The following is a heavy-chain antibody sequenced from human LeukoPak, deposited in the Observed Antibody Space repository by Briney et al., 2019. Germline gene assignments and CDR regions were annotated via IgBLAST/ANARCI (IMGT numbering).Heavy chain of an antibody. D-gene: IGHD1-26*01. CDR2: ISYDGDTK. CDR3: ARDRIVGASFDY. CDR1: GFTFNNFG. J-gene: IGHJ4*02. Sequence: GRSLRLSCAASGFTFNNFGFHWVRQAPGKGLEWVSFISYDGDTKSYADSVKGRSTISRDNSKNTLYLQMNSLRDEDTGFYYCARDRIVGASFDYWGQGSLITVSS. V-gene: IGHV3-30-3*01.